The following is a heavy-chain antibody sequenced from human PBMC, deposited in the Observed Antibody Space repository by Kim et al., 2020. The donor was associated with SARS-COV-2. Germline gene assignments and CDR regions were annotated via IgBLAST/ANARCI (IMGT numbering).Heavy chain of an antibody. CDR2: INHSGST. D-gene: IGHD3-9*01. Sequence: SETLSFTCAVYGGSFSGYYWSWIRQPPGKGLEWIGEINHSGSTNYNPSLKSRVTISVDTSKNQFSLKLSSVTAADTAVYYCARGPTSPLTGYGYWGQGTLVTVSS. J-gene: IGHJ4*02. CDR3: ARGPTSPLTGYGY. CDR1: GGSFSGYY. V-gene: IGHV4-34*01.